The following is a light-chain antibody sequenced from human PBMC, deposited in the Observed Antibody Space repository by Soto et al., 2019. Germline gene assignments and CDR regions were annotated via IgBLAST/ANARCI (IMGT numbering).Light chain of an antibody. V-gene: IGLV2-14*02. CDR3: SSYTSINTVV. Sequence: QSVLTQPASVSGSPGQSITISCTGTSSDVGSYNLVSWYQQHPGKAPKLMISEGTKRPSGVSSRFSGSKLGNTASLTISGLQAEDEADYYCSSYTSINTVVFGGGTKLTVL. J-gene: IGLJ3*02. CDR1: SSDVGSYNL. CDR2: EGT.